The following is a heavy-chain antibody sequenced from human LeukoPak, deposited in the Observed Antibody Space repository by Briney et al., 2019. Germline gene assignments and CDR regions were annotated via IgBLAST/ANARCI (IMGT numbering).Heavy chain of an antibody. D-gene: IGHD3-10*01. V-gene: IGHV2-5*08. CDR3: ARSTTLRGSTFDY. J-gene: IGHJ4*02. CDR2: IYWDDDK. Sequence: TLSLTCTVSGGSIRSYYWSWIRQPPGKALEWLALIYWDDDKRYSPSLKSRLTITKDTSKNQVVLTMTNMDPVDTATYYCARSTTLRGSTFDYWGQGTLVTVYS. CDR1: GGSIRSYYW.